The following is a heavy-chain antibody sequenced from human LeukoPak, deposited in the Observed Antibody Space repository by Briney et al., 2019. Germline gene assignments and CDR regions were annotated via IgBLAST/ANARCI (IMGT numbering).Heavy chain of an antibody. CDR1: GFTFSSYV. V-gene: IGHV3-30*04. CDR2: ISYDGSNK. D-gene: IGHD6-13*01. Sequence: GRSLRLSCAASGFTFSSYVMHWVRQAPGKGLEWVAIISYDGSNKYYADSVKGRFTISRDNSKNALYLQMNSLRAEDTAVYYCASDGYGSSWYFDYWGQGTLVTVSS. CDR3: ASDGYGSSWYFDY. J-gene: IGHJ4*02.